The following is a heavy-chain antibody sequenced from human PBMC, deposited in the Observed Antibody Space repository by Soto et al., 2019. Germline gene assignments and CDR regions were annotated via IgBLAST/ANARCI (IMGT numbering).Heavy chain of an antibody. CDR1: GYSFTSYW. D-gene: IGHD3-3*01. V-gene: IGHV5-10-1*01. Sequence: PGESLKISCKGSGYSFTSYWISWVRQMPGKGLEWMGRIDPSDSYTNYSPSFQGHVTISADKSISTAYLQWSSLKASDTAMYYCARQVTILDPLGDNNWFDPWGQGTLVTVSS. CDR2: IDPSDSYT. J-gene: IGHJ5*02. CDR3: ARQVTILDPLGDNNWFDP.